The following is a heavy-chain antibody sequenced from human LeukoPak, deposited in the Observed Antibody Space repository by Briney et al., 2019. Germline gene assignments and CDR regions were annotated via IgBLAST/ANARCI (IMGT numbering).Heavy chain of an antibody. CDR1: GYTFTSYA. D-gene: IGHD2-15*01. CDR2: INPNSGGT. CDR3: ARGDIVVVVAATLDY. J-gene: IGHJ4*02. V-gene: IGHV1-2*02. Sequence: ASVKVSCKASGYTFTSYAMNWVRQAPGQGLEWMGWINPNSGGTNYAQKFQGRVTMTRDTSISTAYMELSRLRSDDTAVYYCARGDIVVVVAATLDYWGQGTLVTVSS.